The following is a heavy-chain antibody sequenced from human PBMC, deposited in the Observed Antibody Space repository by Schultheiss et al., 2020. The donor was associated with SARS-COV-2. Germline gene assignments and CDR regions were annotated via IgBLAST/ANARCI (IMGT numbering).Heavy chain of an antibody. V-gene: IGHV4-59*01. CDR3: ARARSGYYPNDAFDI. D-gene: IGHD3-22*01. CDR1: GGSISSYY. CDR2: IYYSGST. J-gene: IGHJ3*02. Sequence: SETLSLTCTVSGGSISSYYWSWIRQPPGKGLEWIGYIYYSGSTNYNPSLKSRVTISVDTSKNQFSLKLSSVTAADTAVYYCARARSGYYPNDAFDIWGQGTMVTVSS.